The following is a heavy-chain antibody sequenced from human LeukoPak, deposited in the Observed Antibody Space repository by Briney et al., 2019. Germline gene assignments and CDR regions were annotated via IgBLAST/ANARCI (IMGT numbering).Heavy chain of an antibody. J-gene: IGHJ4*02. D-gene: IGHD3-22*01. V-gene: IGHV3-15*01. Sequence: GGSLRLSCAASGFTVSSNYMSWVRQAPGKGLEWVGRIKSKTDGGTTDYAAPVKGRFTISRDDSKNTLYLRMNSLKTEDTAVYYCTTNYYDSSGYRLTDYWGQGTLVTVSS. CDR1: GFTVSSNY. CDR2: IKSKTDGGTT. CDR3: TTNYYDSSGYRLTDY.